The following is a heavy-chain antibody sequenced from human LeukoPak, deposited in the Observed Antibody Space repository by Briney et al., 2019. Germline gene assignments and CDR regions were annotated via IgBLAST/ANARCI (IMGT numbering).Heavy chain of an antibody. CDR2: IWSDGSNK. Sequence: GGSLRLSCAASGFTFSSYSMHWVRQAPGKGLEWVAVIWSDGSNKYYADSVKGRFTISRDNSKNTLFLQMNSLRTEDTAVYYCARDSLGTSSGWFDPWGQGTLVTVSS. V-gene: IGHV3-33*01. CDR1: GFTFSSYS. D-gene: IGHD6-19*01. J-gene: IGHJ5*02. CDR3: ARDSLGTSSGWFDP.